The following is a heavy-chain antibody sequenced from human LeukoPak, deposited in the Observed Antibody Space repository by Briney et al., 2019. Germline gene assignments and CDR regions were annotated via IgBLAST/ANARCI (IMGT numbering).Heavy chain of an antibody. J-gene: IGHJ6*02. D-gene: IGHD6-19*01. CDR1: GYTFTGYY. CDR2: INPNSGGT. Sequence: GASVKVSCKASGYTFTGYYMNWVRQAPGQGLEWMGWINPNSGGTNYAQKFQGWVTMTRDTSISTAYMELSRLRSDDTAVYYCARESSGWSLRGGMDVWGQGTTVTVSS. V-gene: IGHV1-2*04. CDR3: ARESSGWSLRGGMDV.